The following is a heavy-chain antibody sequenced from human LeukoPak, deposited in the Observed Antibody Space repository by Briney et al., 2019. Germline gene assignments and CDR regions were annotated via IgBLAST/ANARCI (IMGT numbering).Heavy chain of an antibody. V-gene: IGHV3-23*01. Sequence: GGSLRLSCAASEFTFSAYAMNWVRQAPGKGLEWVSAISGSGGSTYYADSVKGRFTISRDNSKNTLYLQMNSLRAEDTAVYYCAKRGDSSGTNLDYWGQGTLVTVSS. CDR3: AKRGDSSGTNLDY. CDR2: ISGSGGST. CDR1: EFTFSAYA. D-gene: IGHD3-22*01. J-gene: IGHJ4*02.